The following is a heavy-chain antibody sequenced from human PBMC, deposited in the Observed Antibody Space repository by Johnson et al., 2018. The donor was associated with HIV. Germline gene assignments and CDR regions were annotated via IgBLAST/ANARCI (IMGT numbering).Heavy chain of an antibody. CDR2: ISSNGGST. J-gene: IGHJ3*02. Sequence: QVQLVESGGGLVKPGGSLRLSCAASVFTFSDYYMSLIRQAPGKGLEWVSAISSNGGSTYYANSVKGRFTISRDNAKNSLYLQMNSLRAEDTAVYYCAGGITMKPPTAFDICGQGTVVTVS. CDR1: VFTFSDYY. V-gene: IGHV3-11*04. CDR3: AGGITMKPPTAFDI. D-gene: IGHD3-22*01.